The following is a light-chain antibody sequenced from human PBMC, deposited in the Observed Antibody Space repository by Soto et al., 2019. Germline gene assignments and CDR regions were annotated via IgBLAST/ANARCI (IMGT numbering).Light chain of an antibody. CDR3: KQAISYPWT. Sequence: IYRTQFPTMLTASLPARVIIPCLASQSISSWLAWYQQKPGKAPKLLIYKASSLESGVPSRFSGSGSGTEFALTISSVEADDFATYYCKQAISYPWTFGQGTKVDIK. CDR2: KAS. J-gene: IGKJ1*01. CDR1: QSISSW. V-gene: IGKV1-5*03.